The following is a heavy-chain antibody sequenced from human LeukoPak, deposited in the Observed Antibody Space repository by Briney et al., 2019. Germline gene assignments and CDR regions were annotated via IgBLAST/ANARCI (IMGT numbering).Heavy chain of an antibody. CDR3: ARGLGSYSA. CDR1: GGSISSYY. D-gene: IGHD1-26*01. Sequence: PSETLSLTCTVSGGSISSYYWSWIRQPPGKGLEWIGYIYYSGSTNYNPSLKSRVTISVDTSKNQFSLKLSSVTAADTAVYYRARGLGSYSAWGQGTLVTVSS. CDR2: IYYSGST. V-gene: IGHV4-59*01. J-gene: IGHJ5*02.